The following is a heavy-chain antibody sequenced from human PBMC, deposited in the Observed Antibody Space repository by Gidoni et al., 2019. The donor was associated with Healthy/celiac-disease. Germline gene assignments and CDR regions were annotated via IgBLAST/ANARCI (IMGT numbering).Heavy chain of an antibody. V-gene: IGHV3-74*01. CDR1: GFTVGSYW. Sequence: EVQLVESGGGLVQPGGSLRLSCPASGFTVGSYWMHWVRQAPGKGLVWVSRINSDGSSTSYADSVKGRFTISRDNAKNTLYLQMNRLRAEDTAVYYCARDFYYDSYTRMFDPWGQGTLVTVSS. J-gene: IGHJ5*02. D-gene: IGHD3-22*01. CDR2: INSDGSST. CDR3: ARDFYYDSYTRMFDP.